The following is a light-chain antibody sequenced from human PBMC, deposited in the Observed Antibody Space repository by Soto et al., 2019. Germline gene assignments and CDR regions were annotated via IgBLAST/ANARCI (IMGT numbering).Light chain of an antibody. V-gene: IGLV2-14*01. Sequence: QSVLTQPASVSGSPGQSITISCTGTSSDVGGYDYVSWYQQHPDKAPKLMIYEVSNRPSGVSNRFSGSKSGNTASLTISGLQAEDEAEYYCSSYTSSSSYVLFGGGTKLTVL. CDR3: SSYTSSSSYVL. CDR2: EVS. J-gene: IGLJ2*01. CDR1: SSDVGGYDY.